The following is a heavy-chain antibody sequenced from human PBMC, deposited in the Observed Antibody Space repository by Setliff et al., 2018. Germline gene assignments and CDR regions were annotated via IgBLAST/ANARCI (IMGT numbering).Heavy chain of an antibody. V-gene: IGHV3-7*01. D-gene: IGHD3-16*01. CDR3: AKDLGIHPPHDSFDI. CDR1: GFIFSTYW. CDR2: INQDGSGK. Sequence: PGGSLRLSCAASGFIFSTYWMNWVRQAPGKGLEWVATINQDGSGKYYVDSVKGRFIISRDNAKSTLYLQMNSLGADDTAVYYCAKDLGIHPPHDSFDIWGQGTMVTVSS. J-gene: IGHJ3*02.